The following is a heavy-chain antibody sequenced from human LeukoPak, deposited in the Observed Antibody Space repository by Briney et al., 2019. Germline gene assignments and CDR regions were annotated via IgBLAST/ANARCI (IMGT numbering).Heavy chain of an antibody. D-gene: IGHD2-2*02. CDR1: GGSISSSY. V-gene: IGHV4-59*01. CDR3: ARGGLGYCSSTSCYKPTYYYYMDV. J-gene: IGHJ6*03. Sequence: SETLSLTCTVPGGSISSSYWTWIRQPPGKGLEWIGYIYYSGSTNYNPSLKSRVTISVDTSKNQFSLKLSSVTAADTAVYYCARGGLGYCSSTSCYKPTYYYYMDVWGKGTTVTVSS. CDR2: IYYSGST.